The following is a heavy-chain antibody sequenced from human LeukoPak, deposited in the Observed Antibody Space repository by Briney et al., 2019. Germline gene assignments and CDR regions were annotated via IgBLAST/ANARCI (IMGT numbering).Heavy chain of an antibody. D-gene: IGHD2-2*01. V-gene: IGHV1-69*04. J-gene: IGHJ5*02. CDR3: ARESCISTTCLNWFDP. CDR1: GGTFISYA. Sequence: GSSVKVSCKASGGTFISYAISWVRQAPAHGLEWMGRIIPILGIANYAQKFQGRVTITADKSTSTAYMELSSLRSEDTAVYYCARESCISTTCLNWFDPWGQGTLVTVSS. CDR2: IIPILGIA.